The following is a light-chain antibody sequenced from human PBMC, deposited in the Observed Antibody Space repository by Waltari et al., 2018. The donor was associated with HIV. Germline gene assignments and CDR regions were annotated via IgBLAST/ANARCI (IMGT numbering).Light chain of an antibody. CDR1: SNDIGGYNF. V-gene: IGLV2-14*01. CDR2: EVS. J-gene: IGLJ2*01. CDR3: SSYTSSNTLI. Sequence: QSALPQPASVSGSPGQSITISCTGTSNDIGGYNFVSWYQHHPGKAPKLMISEVSTRPSGVSDRFSGSKSGNTASLTISGLQAEDEADYYCSSYTSSNTLIFGGGTRLTVL.